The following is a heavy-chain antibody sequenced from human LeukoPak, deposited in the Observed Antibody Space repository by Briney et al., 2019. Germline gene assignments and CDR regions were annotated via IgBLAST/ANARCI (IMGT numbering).Heavy chain of an antibody. D-gene: IGHD7-27*01. Sequence: GGSLRLSCAASGFNVSKNFMAWFRQAPGKGPEWLSVIYSGGRTYYAESLLGRFSTSRDTSQNTLYLQMSSLRTEDTAVYYCAKSPTGDRLFDSWGQGTLVTVSS. CDR3: AKSPTGDRLFDS. CDR2: IYSGGRT. CDR1: GFNVSKNF. J-gene: IGHJ4*02. V-gene: IGHV3-53*01.